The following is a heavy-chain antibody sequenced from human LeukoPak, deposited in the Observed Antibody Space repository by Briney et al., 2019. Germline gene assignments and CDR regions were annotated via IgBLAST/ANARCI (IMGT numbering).Heavy chain of an antibody. V-gene: IGHV4-34*01. CDR1: GGSFSGYY. Sequence: PSETLSLTCAVYGGSFSGYYWSWIRQPPGKGLEWIGEINHSGSTNYNPSLKSRVTISVDTSKNQFSLKLSSVTAADTAVYYCARGSWSLSPKYDYVWGSNRSSFDYWGQGTLVTVSS. CDR3: ARGSWSLSPKYDYVWGSNRSSFDY. CDR2: INHSGST. J-gene: IGHJ4*02. D-gene: IGHD3-16*02.